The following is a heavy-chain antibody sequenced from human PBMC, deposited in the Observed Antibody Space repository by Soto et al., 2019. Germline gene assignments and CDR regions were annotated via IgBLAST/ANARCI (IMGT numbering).Heavy chain of an antibody. CDR2: ISAYNGNT. CDR1: GYTFTSYG. D-gene: IGHD2-2*01. Sequence: VASVKVSCKASGYTFTSYGISWVRQAPGQGLELMGWISAYNGNTNYAQKLQGRVTMTTDTSTSTAYMELRSLRSDDTAVYYCARVQFDQLPTDYWGQGTLVTVSS. J-gene: IGHJ4*02. V-gene: IGHV1-18*01. CDR3: ARVQFDQLPTDY.